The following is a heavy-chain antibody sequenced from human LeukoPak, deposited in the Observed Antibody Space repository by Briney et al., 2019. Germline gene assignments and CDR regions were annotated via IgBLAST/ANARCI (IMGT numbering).Heavy chain of an antibody. J-gene: IGHJ6*04. V-gene: IGHV1-18*01. Sequence: ASVKVSCKASGYTFTSYGISWVRQAPGQGLEWMGWISAYNGNTNYAQKLQGRVTMTTDTSTSTTYMELRSLRSDDPAVYYCAEGPLLMEVAGTPPPGVMDVWAKGPTAPSPQ. CDR2: ISAYNGNT. CDR1: GYTFTSYG. CDR3: AEGPLLMEVAGTPPPGVMDV. D-gene: IGHD1-7*01.